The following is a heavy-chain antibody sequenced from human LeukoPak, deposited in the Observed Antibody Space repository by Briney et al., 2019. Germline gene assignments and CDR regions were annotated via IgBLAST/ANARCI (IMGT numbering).Heavy chain of an antibody. CDR2: IKSKTDGGTT. CDR3: TWSGSHLDY. Sequence: GGSLRLSCAASGFTFSNAWMRWVRQAPGKGLEWVCHIKSKTDGGTTDYAAPVKGRFTISRDDSKNTLYLQMNSLKTEDTAVYYCTWSGSHLDYWGQGTLVTVSS. J-gene: IGHJ4*02. V-gene: IGHV3-15*01. CDR1: GFTFSNAW. D-gene: IGHD1-26*01.